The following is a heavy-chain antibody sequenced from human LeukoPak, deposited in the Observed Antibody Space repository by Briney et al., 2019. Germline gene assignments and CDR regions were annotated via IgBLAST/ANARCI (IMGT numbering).Heavy chain of an antibody. CDR3: ARYSGSYYWLGYFDY. V-gene: IGHV4-59*01. D-gene: IGHD1-26*01. Sequence: SETLSFTCTVSGGSISSYYWSWIRQPPGKGLEWIGYIYHSGGTNYNPSLKSRVTISVDTSKNQFSLKLSSVTAADTAVYYCARYSGSYYWLGYFDYWGQGTLVTVSS. CDR1: GGSISSYY. J-gene: IGHJ4*02. CDR2: IYHSGGT.